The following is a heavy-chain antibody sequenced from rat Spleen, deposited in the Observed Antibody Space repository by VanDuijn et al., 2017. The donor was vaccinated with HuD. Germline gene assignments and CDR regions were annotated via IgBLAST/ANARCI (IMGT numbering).Heavy chain of an antibody. Sequence: EVQLVESGGGLVQPGRSLKLSCVASGFTFNNYWMTWIRQAPGKGLEWVASITNTGGSPYYPDSVKGRFTISRDNAKSTLYLQMNSLRSEDTATYYCTRSSLGYNYGYYVMDAWGQGASVTVSS. CDR2: ITNTGGSP. CDR1: GFTFNNYW. V-gene: IGHV5-31*01. CDR3: TRSSLGYNYGYYVMDA. J-gene: IGHJ4*01. D-gene: IGHD1-4*01.